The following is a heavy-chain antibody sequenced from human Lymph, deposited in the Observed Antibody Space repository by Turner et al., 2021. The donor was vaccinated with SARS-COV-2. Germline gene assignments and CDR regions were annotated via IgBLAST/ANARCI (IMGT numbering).Heavy chain of an antibody. D-gene: IGHD1-1*01. V-gene: IGHV3-21*01. CDR3: ARDPQPYNFYGMDV. CDR1: GFTFSSYS. CDR2: ISSSSNNI. J-gene: IGHJ6*02. Sequence: VQLVESGGGLVKPGGSLSLSCASSGFTFSSYSMNWVRQAPGKGLEWVTSISSSSNNINNADSGKGRLTISRDNAKNTLFLQMNSLRAEDTSVYYCARDPQPYNFYGMDVWGQGTTVTVSS.